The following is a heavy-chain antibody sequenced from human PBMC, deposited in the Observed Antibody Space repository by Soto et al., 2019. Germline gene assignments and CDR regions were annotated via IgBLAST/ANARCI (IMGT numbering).Heavy chain of an antibody. D-gene: IGHD4-17*01. J-gene: IGHJ6*02. CDR2: INPNSGGT. V-gene: IGHV1-2*04. CDR1: GYTFTGHY. Sequence: GASVNVSGTASGYTFTGHYMHCVRQAPGQGLEWMGWINPNSGGTNYAQKFQGWVTMTRDTSISTAYMELSRLRSDDTAVYYCARDIGYGDYAQYYYYYGMDVWGQGTTVTVSS. CDR3: ARDIGYGDYAQYYYYYGMDV.